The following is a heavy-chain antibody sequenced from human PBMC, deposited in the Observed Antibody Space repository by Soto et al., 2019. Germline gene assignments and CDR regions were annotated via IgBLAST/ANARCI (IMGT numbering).Heavy chain of an antibody. D-gene: IGHD3-3*01. Sequence: QVQLVESGGGVVQPGRSLRLSCAASGFTFSSYGMRWVRQAPGKGLEWVAVISYDGSNKYYADSVKGRFTISRDNSKNTLYLQMNSLRAEDTAVYYCAKGAIFGGTDYYYYMDVWGKGTTVTVSS. CDR3: AKGAIFGGTDYYYYMDV. CDR2: ISYDGSNK. CDR1: GFTFSSYG. V-gene: IGHV3-30*18. J-gene: IGHJ6*03.